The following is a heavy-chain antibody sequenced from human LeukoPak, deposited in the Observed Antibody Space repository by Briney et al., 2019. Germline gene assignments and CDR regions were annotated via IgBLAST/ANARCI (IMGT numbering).Heavy chain of an antibody. Sequence: PSETLSLTCAVYGGSFSGYYWTWIRQPPGKGLEWIGEINQSGSTYYNPSLKSRVTISVDTSKNQFSLKLSSVTAADTAVYYCATAATPYYFDYWGQGTLVTVSS. V-gene: IGHV4-34*01. D-gene: IGHD2-2*01. CDR3: ATAATPYYFDY. CDR1: GGSFSGYY. J-gene: IGHJ4*02. CDR2: INQSGST.